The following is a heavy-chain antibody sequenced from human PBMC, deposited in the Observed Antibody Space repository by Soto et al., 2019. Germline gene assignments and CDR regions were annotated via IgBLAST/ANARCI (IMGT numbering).Heavy chain of an antibody. V-gene: IGHV3-21*01. CDR3: AREGSLYNDYISNCADY. J-gene: IGHJ4*02. CDR2: ISTTSTYI. Sequence: EVQLVESGGGLVKPGGSLRLSCAASGFTFSSYSMTWVRQAPGKGLEWVSSISTTSTYIYYADSVKGRFTISRDNARNSLYLKMNSLRAEDTAVYYCAREGSLYNDYISNCADYWGQGTLVTVSS. CDR1: GFTFSSYS. D-gene: IGHD4-4*01.